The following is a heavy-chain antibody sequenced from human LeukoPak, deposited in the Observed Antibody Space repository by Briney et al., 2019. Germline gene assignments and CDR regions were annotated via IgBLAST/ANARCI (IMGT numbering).Heavy chain of an antibody. V-gene: IGHV3-53*01. Sequence: PGRSLRLSCAASGFTVSRDYISWVRQAPGKGLEWLSVLYIGGSTFYADSVKGRFTISRDNSKNTLYVQMNSLRAEDTAVYFCARGNGYNDPFDIWGQGTMVTVSA. D-gene: IGHD5-24*01. CDR1: GFTVSRDY. CDR2: LYIGGST. CDR3: ARGNGYNDPFDI. J-gene: IGHJ3*02.